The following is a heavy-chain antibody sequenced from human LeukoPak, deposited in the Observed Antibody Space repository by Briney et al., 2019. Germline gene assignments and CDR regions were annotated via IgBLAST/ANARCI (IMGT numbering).Heavy chain of an antibody. CDR2: INSDGSST. Sequence: GGSLRLSCAASGFTFSSYWMHWVRQAPGKGLVWISSINSDGSSTSYADSVKGRFTISRDSAKNTLYLQMNTLRAEDTAVYYCASLDFWGQGTVVTVSS. V-gene: IGHV3-74*01. CDR3: ASLDF. J-gene: IGHJ4*02. CDR1: GFTFSSYW.